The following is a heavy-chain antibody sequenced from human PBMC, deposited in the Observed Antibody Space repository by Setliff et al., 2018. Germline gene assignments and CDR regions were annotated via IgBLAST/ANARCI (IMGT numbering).Heavy chain of an antibody. V-gene: IGHV3-7*01. J-gene: IGHJ4*02. Sequence: GGSLRLSCTASGFSYSNCWVSWVRQAPGKGLEWLASINPHASEKYYVDSVKGRFTSSRDNAKNSLSLQMNNLRTEDTAVYYCFGAGTCSYWGQGTLVTVSS. CDR1: GFSYSNCW. D-gene: IGHD3-10*01. CDR2: INPHASEK. CDR3: FGAGTCSY.